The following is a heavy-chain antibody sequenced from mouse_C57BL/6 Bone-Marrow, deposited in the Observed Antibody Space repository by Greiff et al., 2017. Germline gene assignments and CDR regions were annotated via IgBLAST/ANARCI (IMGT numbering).Heavy chain of an antibody. J-gene: IGHJ3*01. CDR3: AREAYYYGSSPFAY. Sequence: VQLQQSGAELVRPGTSVKVSCKASGYAFNNYLIEWVKQRPGQGLEWIGVINPGSGGTKYNEKFKGKATLTADKSSSTAYMQLSSLTSEDSAVYFCAREAYYYGSSPFAYWGQGTLVTVSA. CDR1: GYAFNNYL. CDR2: INPGSGGT. D-gene: IGHD1-1*01. V-gene: IGHV1-54*01.